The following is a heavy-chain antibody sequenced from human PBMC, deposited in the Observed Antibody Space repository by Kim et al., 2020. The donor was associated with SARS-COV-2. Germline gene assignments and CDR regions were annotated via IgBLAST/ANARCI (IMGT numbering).Heavy chain of an antibody. CDR1: GYTFTSYG. CDR2: ISAYNGNT. V-gene: IGHV1-18*01. D-gene: IGHD2-21*02. J-gene: IGHJ4*02. Sequence: ASVKVSCKASGYTFTSYGISWVRQAPGQGLEWMGWISAYNGNTNYAQKLQGRVTMTTDTSTSTAYMELRSLRSDDTAVYYCARDWDEYCGGDCYLDYWGQGTLVTVSS. CDR3: ARDWDEYCGGDCYLDY.